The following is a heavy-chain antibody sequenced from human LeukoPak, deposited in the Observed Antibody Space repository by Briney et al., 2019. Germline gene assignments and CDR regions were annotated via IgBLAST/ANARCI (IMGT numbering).Heavy chain of an antibody. J-gene: IGHJ4*02. CDR2: IYYSGST. V-gene: IGHV4-39*01. CDR3: ARHGMVRGVIITRIDY. D-gene: IGHD3-10*01. Sequence: SETLSLTCTVSRVSISSSSYYWGWIRQPPGEGLGWLGSIYYSGSTYYNPSLKSRVTISVDTSKNQFSLKLSSVTAAVTAVYYCARHGMVRGVIITRIDYWGEGTLVTVSS. CDR1: RVSISSSSYY.